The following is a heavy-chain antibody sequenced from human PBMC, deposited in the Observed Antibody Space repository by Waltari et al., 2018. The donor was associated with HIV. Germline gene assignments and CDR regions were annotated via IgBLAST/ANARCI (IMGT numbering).Heavy chain of an antibody. V-gene: IGHV1-24*01. Sequence: QVQLVQSGAEVKKPGASVKVSCKVSGYTLTELSMHWVRQAPGKGLEWMGGFDPEEGETIYAQKFQCRVTMTEDTSTDTAYMELSSLRSEDTAVYYCATGYCSSTSCYPGYYGMDVWGQGTTVTVSS. J-gene: IGHJ6*02. CDR2: FDPEEGET. CDR1: GYTLTELS. CDR3: ATGYCSSTSCYPGYYGMDV. D-gene: IGHD2-2*01.